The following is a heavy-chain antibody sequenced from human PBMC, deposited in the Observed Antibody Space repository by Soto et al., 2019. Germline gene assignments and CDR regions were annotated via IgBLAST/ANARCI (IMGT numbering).Heavy chain of an antibody. V-gene: IGHV4-59*01. Sequence: SETLSLTCTVSGGSISSYYWSWIRQPPGKGLEWIGYIYYSGSTNYNPSLKSRVTISVDTSKNQFSLKLSSVTAADTAVYYCERSQILEWFPGWFDPWGQGTLVTVSS. J-gene: IGHJ5*02. CDR1: GGSISSYY. CDR3: ERSQILEWFPGWFDP. D-gene: IGHD3-3*01. CDR2: IYYSGST.